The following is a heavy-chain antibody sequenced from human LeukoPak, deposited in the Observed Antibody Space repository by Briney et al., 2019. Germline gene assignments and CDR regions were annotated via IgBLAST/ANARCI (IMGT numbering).Heavy chain of an antibody. CDR1: GFTFSSYG. CDR2: ISYDGSNK. J-gene: IGHJ4*02. Sequence: GRSLRLSCAASGFTFSSYGMHWVRQAPGKGLEWVAVISYDGSNKYYADSVKGRFTISRDNSKNTLYLQMNSLRAEDTAVYYCAKDLPSPFVVVTEASPFDYWGQGTLVTVSS. D-gene: IGHD2-21*02. V-gene: IGHV3-30*18. CDR3: AKDLPSPFVVVTEASPFDY.